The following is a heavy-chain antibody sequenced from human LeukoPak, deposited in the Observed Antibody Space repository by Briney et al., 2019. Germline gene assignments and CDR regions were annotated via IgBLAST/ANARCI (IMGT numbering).Heavy chain of an antibody. J-gene: IGHJ5*02. V-gene: IGHV3-33*08. D-gene: IGHD3/OR15-3a*01. CDR3: ARGFGLGSWFDP. CDR2: IWYDGSNK. CDR1: GFTFSSYG. Sequence: GESLRLSCAASGFTFSSYGMHWVRQAPGKGLEWVAVIWYDGSNKYYADSVKGRFTISRDNSKNTLYLQMNSLRAEDTAVYYCARGFGLGSWFDPWGQGTLVTVSS.